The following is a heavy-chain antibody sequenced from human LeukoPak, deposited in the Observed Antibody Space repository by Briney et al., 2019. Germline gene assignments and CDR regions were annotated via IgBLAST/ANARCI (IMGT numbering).Heavy chain of an antibody. J-gene: IGHJ1*01. D-gene: IGHD3-16*01. Sequence: KPGGSLRLSCAASGFTFNTAWMSWVRQAPGKGLEWVGRIRSKTDGGTTYYAAPVKGRFTISRDDSKNTLYLQMNSLKIEDTALDYCTTDLRLWSQGTLVTVSS. CDR3: TTDLRL. CDR2: IRSKTDGGTT. V-gene: IGHV3-15*01. CDR1: GFTFNTAW.